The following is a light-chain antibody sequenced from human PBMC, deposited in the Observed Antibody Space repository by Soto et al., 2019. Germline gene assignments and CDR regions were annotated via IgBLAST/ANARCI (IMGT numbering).Light chain of an antibody. V-gene: IGKV1-5*01. CDR3: QQYSSHDLLT. Sequence: DIQMTQSPATLSASVGDRVTIACRASQSISSWLAWYQEKPGRAPKLLIYDASTLESGVPSRFSGSGSGTEFTLTISSLQPDHFANYYCQQYSSHDLLTFGAGTKVEIX. CDR2: DAS. J-gene: IGKJ4*01. CDR1: QSISSW.